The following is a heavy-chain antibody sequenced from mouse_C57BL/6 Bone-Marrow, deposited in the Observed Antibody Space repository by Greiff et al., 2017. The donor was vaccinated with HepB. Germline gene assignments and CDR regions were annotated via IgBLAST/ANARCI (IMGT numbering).Heavy chain of an antibody. CDR3: AKHACFYGSSYWYFEV. D-gene: IGHD1-1*01. Sequence: QVQLQQSGPGLVAPSQSLSITCTVSGFSLTSYGVDWVRQPPGKGLEWLGVIWGGGSTNYNSALMSRLSISKDNSKSQVFLKRNSLQTDDTAMYYCAKHACFYGSSYWYFEVWCTGTTVTVSS. J-gene: IGHJ1*03. V-gene: IGHV2-9*01. CDR2: IWGGGST. CDR1: GFSLTSYG.